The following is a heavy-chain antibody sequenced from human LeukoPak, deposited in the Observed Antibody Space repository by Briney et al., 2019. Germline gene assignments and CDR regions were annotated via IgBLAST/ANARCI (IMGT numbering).Heavy chain of an antibody. D-gene: IGHD1-14*01. V-gene: IGHV4-4*02. J-gene: IGHJ4*02. CDR1: GGSVSSTNW. CDR2: VHLDGRT. CDR3: ARVGATGPPDFDY. Sequence: SETLSLTCGVSGGSVSSTNWWTWIRQPPGKGLEWIGEVHLDGRTNFSPSLKSRLTMSVDLSENHVSLKLTSVTAADTAVYYCARVGATGPPDFDYWGQGTLVTVSS.